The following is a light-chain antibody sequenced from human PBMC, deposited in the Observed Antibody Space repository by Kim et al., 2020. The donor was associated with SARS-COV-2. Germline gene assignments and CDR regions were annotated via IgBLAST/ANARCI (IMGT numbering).Light chain of an antibody. CDR1: QSVSSSY. CDR2: GAS. V-gene: IGKV3-20*01. J-gene: IGKJ4*01. CDR3: QQYGSSSGLT. Sequence: PAERATLSCRASQSVSSSYLAWYQQKPGQAPRLLIYGASSRATGIPDRFSGSGSGTDFTLTISRLEPEDFAVYYCQQYGSSSGLTFGGGTKLEI.